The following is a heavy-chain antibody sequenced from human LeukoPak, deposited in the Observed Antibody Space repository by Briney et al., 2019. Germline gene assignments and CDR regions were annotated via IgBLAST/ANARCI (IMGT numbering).Heavy chain of an antibody. Sequence: SETLSLTCAVYGVSFSDYYWSWIRQPPGKGLEWIGKINHSGSTKYNPSLKSRVTISVDRSKNQFSLKLSSVTAADTAMYFCARTPTYCGGDCYYFDPWGQGTLVTVSS. CDR3: ARTPTYCGGDCYYFDP. CDR1: GVSFSDYY. J-gene: IGHJ5*02. CDR2: INHSGST. D-gene: IGHD2-21*02. V-gene: IGHV4-34*01.